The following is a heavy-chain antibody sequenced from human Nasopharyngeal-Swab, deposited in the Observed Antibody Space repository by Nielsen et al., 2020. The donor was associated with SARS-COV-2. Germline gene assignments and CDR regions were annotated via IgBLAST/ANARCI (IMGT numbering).Heavy chain of an antibody. D-gene: IGHD3-22*01. J-gene: IGHJ6*02. CDR3: ARDGKGMTYYYDSSGCAYYYYYGMDV. V-gene: IGHV1-2*06. Sequence: WVRQAPGQGLEWMGRINPNSGGTNYAQKFQGRVTMTRDTSISTAYMELSRLRSDDTAVYYCARDGKGMTYYYDSSGCAYYYYYGMDVWGQGTTVTVSS. CDR2: INPNSGGT.